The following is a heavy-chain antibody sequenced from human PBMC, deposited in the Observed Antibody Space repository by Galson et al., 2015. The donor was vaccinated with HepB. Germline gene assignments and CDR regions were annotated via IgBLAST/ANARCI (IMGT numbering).Heavy chain of an antibody. D-gene: IGHD3-10*01. CDR3: ATEGRSPTTVRGLSITCRGYDS. CDR2: FDPEDGET. J-gene: IGHJ4*02. Sequence: SAKVSCKVSGYTLTGLSVHWGRQAPGEGLEWMGGFDPEDGETIYAQKFQGRVTMTEDTSTDTAYMDLSSLRSEDTAVYYCATEGRSPTTVRGLSITCRGYDSWGQGTLVTVSS. CDR1: GYTLTGLS. V-gene: IGHV1-24*01.